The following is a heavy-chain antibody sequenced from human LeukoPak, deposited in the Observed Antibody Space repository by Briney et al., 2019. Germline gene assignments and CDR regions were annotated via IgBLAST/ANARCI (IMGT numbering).Heavy chain of an antibody. Sequence: PGRSLRLSCAASGFTFSTYAMHWVRQAPGKGLEWVAVISYDGSNKYYADSVKGRFTISRDNSKNTLYLQMNSLRVEDTAVYYCARVGTVVHFDYWGQGTLVTVSS. CDR2: ISYDGSNK. CDR1: GFTFSTYA. V-gene: IGHV3-30-3*01. CDR3: ARVGTVVHFDY. D-gene: IGHD4-23*01. J-gene: IGHJ4*02.